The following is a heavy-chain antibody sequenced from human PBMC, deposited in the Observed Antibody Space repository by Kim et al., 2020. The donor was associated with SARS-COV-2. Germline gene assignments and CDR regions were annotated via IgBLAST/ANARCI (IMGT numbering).Heavy chain of an antibody. V-gene: IGHV4-4*02. CDR3: ARQKTLPGYSGSYPQYYYYYGMDV. D-gene: IGHD1-26*01. CDR2: IYHRGST. Sequence: SETLSLTCAVSGGSISSLTWWSWVRQPPGKGLEWIGEIYHRGSTNYNPSLKSRVTISVDKSKNQFSLKLSSVTAADTAVYYCARQKTLPGYSGSYPQYYYYYGMDVWGQGTTVTVSS. CDR1: GGSISSLTW. J-gene: IGHJ6*01.